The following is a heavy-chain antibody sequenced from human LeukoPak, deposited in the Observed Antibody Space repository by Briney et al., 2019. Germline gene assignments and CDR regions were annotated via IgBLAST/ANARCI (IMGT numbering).Heavy chain of an antibody. J-gene: IGHJ3*02. V-gene: IGHV4-59*01. CDR1: GVSLISYF. Sequence: PSETLSLICSLSGVSLISYFWSWLRQTPGRGLEWIGEIYYSESTNYSRSLKCRVTTTVDTSKNQFSLKLNSVTAADTAVYYCAGDDNWDHCFDSWGQGTTVTVS. CDR2: IYYSEST. CDR3: AGDDNWDHCFDS. D-gene: IGHD5-24*01.